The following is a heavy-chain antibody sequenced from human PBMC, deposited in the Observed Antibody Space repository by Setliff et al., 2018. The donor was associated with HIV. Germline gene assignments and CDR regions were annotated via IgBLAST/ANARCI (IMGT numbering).Heavy chain of an antibody. CDR3: ARDASISSPYDAFDI. CDR1: GFTFSSYA. V-gene: IGHV3-64*01. CDR2: ISSNGGNT. Sequence: GGSLRLSCTASGFTFSSYAMHWVRQAPGKGLEYVSSISSNGGNTYYASSLKGRFTISRDNSKNTLYLQMGSLRAEDMAVYYCARDASISSPYDAFDIWGQGTMVTVSS. J-gene: IGHJ3*02. D-gene: IGHD6-6*01.